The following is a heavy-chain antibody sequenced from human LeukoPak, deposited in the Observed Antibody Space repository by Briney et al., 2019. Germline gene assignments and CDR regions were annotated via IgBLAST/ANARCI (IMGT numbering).Heavy chain of an antibody. CDR3: ATSTAGRWYRDSHYFDY. J-gene: IGHJ4*02. Sequence: ASVKVSCKASGGTFSSYAISWVRQAPGQGLEWMGGIIPIFGTANYAQKFQGRVTITADESTSTAYMELSSLRSEDTAVYYCATSTAGRWYRDSHYFDYWGQGILVTVSS. D-gene: IGHD4-23*01. CDR2: IIPIFGTA. CDR1: GGTFSSYA. V-gene: IGHV1-69*13.